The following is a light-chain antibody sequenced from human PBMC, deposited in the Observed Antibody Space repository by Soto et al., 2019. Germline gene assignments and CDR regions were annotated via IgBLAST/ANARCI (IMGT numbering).Light chain of an antibody. Sequence: EIVLTQSPGTLSLSPGERATLSCRASQRVSGSSLAWYQQRPGQAPRLLIYDASYRVTGIPDRFSGRGSGTDFTLAVSTLEPEAFAVYYCQQYGASPGTFGQGTKVEIK. V-gene: IGKV3-20*01. J-gene: IGKJ1*01. CDR1: QRVSGSS. CDR3: QQYGASPGT. CDR2: DAS.